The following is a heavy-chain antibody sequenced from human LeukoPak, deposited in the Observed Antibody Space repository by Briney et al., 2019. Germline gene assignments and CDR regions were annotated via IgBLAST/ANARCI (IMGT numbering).Heavy chain of an antibody. V-gene: IGHV3-48*03. CDR1: GFTFSSYE. J-gene: IGHJ6*03. D-gene: IGHD1-20*01. CDR2: SSSSGTSI. CDR3: ARDSPITGSFYYYMDV. Sequence: GGSLRLPCAASGFTFSSYEMNWVREAPGKGLEWISYSSSSGTSIDYADSVKGRFTVSRDNTKNSLYLQMNRLRAEDTAVYYCARDSPITGSFYYYMDVWGKGTTVTVSS.